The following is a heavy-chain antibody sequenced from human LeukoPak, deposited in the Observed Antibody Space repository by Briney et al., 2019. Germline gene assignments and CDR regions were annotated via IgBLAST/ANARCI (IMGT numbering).Heavy chain of an antibody. V-gene: IGHV1-69*13. CDR2: IIPIFGTA. D-gene: IGHD2-2*01. J-gene: IGHJ5*02. CDR3: ARGYCSSTSCYYIDP. Sequence: SVKVSCKASGYTFIAYGISWVRQAPGQGLEWMGGIIPIFGTANYAQKFQGRVTITADESTSTAYMELSSLRSEDTAVYYCARGYCSSTSCYYIDPWGQGTLVTVSS. CDR1: GYTFIAYG.